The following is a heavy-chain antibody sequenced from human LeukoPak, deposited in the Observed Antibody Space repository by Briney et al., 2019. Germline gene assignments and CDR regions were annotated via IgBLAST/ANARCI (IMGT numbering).Heavy chain of an antibody. CDR3: AKGGYSSSWSYYFDY. CDR1: GFTFSSYA. D-gene: IGHD6-13*01. J-gene: IGHJ4*02. CDR2: ISGSGGST. V-gene: IGHV3-23*01. Sequence: PGGSLRLSCAASGFTFSSYAMSWVRQAPGKGLEWVSDISGSGGSTYYTDSVKGRFTISRDNSKNTLYLQLNSLRAEDTALYYYAKGGYSSSWSYYFDYWGQGTLVTVSS.